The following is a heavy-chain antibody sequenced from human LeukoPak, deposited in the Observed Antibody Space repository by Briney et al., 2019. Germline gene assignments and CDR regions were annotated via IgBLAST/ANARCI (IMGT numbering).Heavy chain of an antibody. J-gene: IGHJ4*02. D-gene: IGHD3-3*01. CDR1: GYTFTGYY. CDR3: ARVRSGY. CDR2: INPNSGNT. Sequence: GASVKVSCKASGYTFTGYYMHWVRQAPGQGLEWMGWINPNSGNTGYAQKFQGRVTMTRNTSISTAYMELSSLRSEDTAVYYCARVRSGYWGQGTLVTVSS. V-gene: IGHV1-8*02.